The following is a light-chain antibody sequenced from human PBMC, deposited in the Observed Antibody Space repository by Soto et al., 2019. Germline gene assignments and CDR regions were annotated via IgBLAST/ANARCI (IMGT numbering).Light chain of an antibody. Sequence: SYELTQPPSVSVAPGKTARITCGGNNIGSKSVHWYQQKPGQAPVLVIYYDSDRPSGIPERFSGSNSGNTATLTISRVEAGDEADYYCQVWDSSSDHRVVFGGGTKLTVL. CDR2: YDS. J-gene: IGLJ2*01. V-gene: IGLV3-21*04. CDR3: QVWDSSSDHRVV. CDR1: NIGSKS.